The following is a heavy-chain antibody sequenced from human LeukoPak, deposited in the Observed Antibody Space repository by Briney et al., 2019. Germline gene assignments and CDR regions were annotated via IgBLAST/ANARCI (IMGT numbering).Heavy chain of an antibody. CDR1: GGSISSSSYY. J-gene: IGHJ6*03. CDR3: ARGRLNYDAVWGSYRSSYFYYYMDA. V-gene: IGHV4-39*07. CDR2: IYYSGST. Sequence: SETLSLTCTVSGGSISSSSYYWGWIRQPPGKGLEWIGSIYYSGSTYYNPSLKSRVTMSVDTSKNQFSLNLISVTAADTAVYYCARGRLNYDAVWGSYRSSYFYYYMDAWGKGTTVTISS. D-gene: IGHD3-16*02.